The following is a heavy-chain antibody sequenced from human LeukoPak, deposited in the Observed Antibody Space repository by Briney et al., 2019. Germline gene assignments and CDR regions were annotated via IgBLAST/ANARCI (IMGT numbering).Heavy chain of an antibody. D-gene: IGHD6-6*01. CDR1: GFTLSSYA. V-gene: IGHV3-30*04. Sequence: GGSLRLSCAAPGFTLSSYAMHWVRQAPGKGLEWVAVISYDGSNKYYADSVKGRFTISRDNSKNTLYLQMNSLRAEDTAVYYCAKQVVNTGAARPTPAYNWFDPWGQGTLVTVSS. J-gene: IGHJ5*02. CDR2: ISYDGSNK. CDR3: AKQVVNTGAARPTPAYNWFDP.